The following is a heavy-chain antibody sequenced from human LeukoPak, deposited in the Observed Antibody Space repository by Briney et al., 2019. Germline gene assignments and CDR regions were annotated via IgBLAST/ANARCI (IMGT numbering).Heavy chain of an antibody. D-gene: IGHD2-2*03. J-gene: IGHJ3*02. CDR3: ARVDDLDAFDT. CDR1: GFTFSNYA. V-gene: IGHV3-30*04. Sequence: GGSLRLSCAASGFTFSNYAMHWVRQAPGKGLEWVAVIGDDGSNKYYVDSVKGRFTISRDNSNNTVYLQKNSLRAEDTAVYYCARVDDLDAFDTWGQGTLVTVSS. CDR2: IGDDGSNK.